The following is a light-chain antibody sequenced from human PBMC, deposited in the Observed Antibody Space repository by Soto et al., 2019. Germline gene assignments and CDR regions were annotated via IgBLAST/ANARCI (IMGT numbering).Light chain of an antibody. J-gene: IGKJ1*01. Sequence: ELVLTKSPGTLSLSPGERATLSCRASQTVRNNYLAWYQQKPGQAPRLLIYDASSRATGIPDRFSGGGSGTDFTLTISSLQSEDFAVYYCQQHLGRHTFGQGTKVDI. V-gene: IGKV3D-20*02. CDR3: QQHLGRHT. CDR2: DAS. CDR1: QTVRNNY.